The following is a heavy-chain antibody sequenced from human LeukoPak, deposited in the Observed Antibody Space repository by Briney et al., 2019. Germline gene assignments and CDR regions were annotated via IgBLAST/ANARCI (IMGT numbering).Heavy chain of an antibody. J-gene: IGHJ3*02. Sequence: TGGSLRLSCAASGFTFSSYSMNWVRQAPGKGLEWVSYISSSSSTIYYADSVKGRFTISRDNAKNSLYLQMNSLRAEDTAVYYCARGLGSGRYAFDIWGQETMVTVSS. V-gene: IGHV3-48*01. D-gene: IGHD3-10*01. CDR2: ISSSSSTI. CDR1: GFTFSSYS. CDR3: ARGLGSGRYAFDI.